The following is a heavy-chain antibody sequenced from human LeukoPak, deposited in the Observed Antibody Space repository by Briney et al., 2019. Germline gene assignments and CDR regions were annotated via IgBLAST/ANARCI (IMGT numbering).Heavy chain of an antibody. CDR1: GYTFTSYD. J-gene: IGHJ4*02. D-gene: IGHD3-10*01. CDR2: MNPNSGNT. CDR3: ARLETRLWFGEFSKAGYFDY. V-gene: IGHV1-8*01. Sequence: ASVKVSCKASGYTFTSYDINWVRQATGQGLEWMGWMNPNSGNTGYAQKFQGRVTMTRNTSISTAYMELSSLRSEDTAVYYCARLETRLWFGEFSKAGYFDYWGQGTLVTVSS.